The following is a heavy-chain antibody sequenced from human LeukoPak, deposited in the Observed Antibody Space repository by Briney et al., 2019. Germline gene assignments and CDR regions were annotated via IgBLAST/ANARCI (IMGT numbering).Heavy chain of an antibody. CDR1: GFIFTSYW. J-gene: IGHJ6*03. Sequence: GGSLRLSCAASGFIFTSYWMTWVRQVPGKGLEWVANIKQDGSEKYYVDSVKGRFTISRDNAKNSLYLQMNSLRADDTAVYYCARVSSSGWDYYYYYYMDVWGKGTTVTVSS. V-gene: IGHV3-7*01. CDR2: IKQDGSEK. D-gene: IGHD6-19*01. CDR3: ARVSSSGWDYYYYYYMDV.